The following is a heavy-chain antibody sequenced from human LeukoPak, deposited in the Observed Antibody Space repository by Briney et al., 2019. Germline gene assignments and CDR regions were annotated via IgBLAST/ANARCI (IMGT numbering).Heavy chain of an antibody. Sequence: GASVKVSCKASGYTFTSFDINWVRQATGQGLEWMGWMNPNINKAGYAQKFQGRVTLTMNTFISTAYMELSGLTSEDTAVYYCARVKRLPTVWFDPSGQGTLVTVSS. CDR1: GYTFTSFD. CDR3: ARVKRLPTVWFDP. J-gene: IGHJ5*02. CDR2: MNPNINKA. V-gene: IGHV1-8*01. D-gene: IGHD6-25*01.